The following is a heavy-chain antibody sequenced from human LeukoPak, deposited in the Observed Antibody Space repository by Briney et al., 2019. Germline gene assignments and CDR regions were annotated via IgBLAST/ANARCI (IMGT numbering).Heavy chain of an antibody. CDR1: GGSISSGGYY. J-gene: IGHJ4*02. Sequence: PSQTLSLTCTVSGGSISSGGYYWSWIRQHPGKGLEWIGYSYYSGSTYYNPSLKSRVTISVDTSKNQFSLKLSSVTAADTAVYYCARGYYDSSGYGPIVDYWGQGTLVTVSS. V-gene: IGHV4-31*03. CDR2: SYYSGST. CDR3: ARGYYDSSGYGPIVDY. D-gene: IGHD3-22*01.